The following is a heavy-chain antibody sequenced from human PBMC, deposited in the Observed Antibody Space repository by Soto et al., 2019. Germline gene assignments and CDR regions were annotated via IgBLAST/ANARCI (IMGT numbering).Heavy chain of an antibody. V-gene: IGHV4-39*01. CDR2: IYYTGNP. CDR1: VGSISSSSSY. J-gene: IGHJ4*02. Sequence: PSEPLSLPCPVSVGSISSSSSYWCWILHPQVKGLDLIGSIYYTGNPYYTPSLKSRVPISVYTSKNQFSLKLSSVTAADRAVYYCARQVSDITGTPQFNYWGQGTLVTVSS. D-gene: IGHD1-7*01. CDR3: ARQVSDITGTPQFNY.